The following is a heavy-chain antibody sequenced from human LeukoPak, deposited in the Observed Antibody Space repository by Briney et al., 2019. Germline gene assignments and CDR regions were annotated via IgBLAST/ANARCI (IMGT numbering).Heavy chain of an antibody. CDR3: ARTIVVVVAATLRFDP. V-gene: IGHV4-39*07. D-gene: IGHD2-15*01. Sequence: SETLSLTCTVSGDSISGSPHYWAWIRQPPGKGLEWIASIFYSGTTYYNPSLKSRVTISVDTSKNQFSLKLSSVTAADTAVYYCARTIVVVVAATLRFDPWGQGTLVTVSS. CDR2: IFYSGTT. CDR1: GDSISGSPHY. J-gene: IGHJ5*02.